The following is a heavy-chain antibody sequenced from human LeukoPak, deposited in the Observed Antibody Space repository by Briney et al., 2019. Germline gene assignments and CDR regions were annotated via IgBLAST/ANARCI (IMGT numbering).Heavy chain of an antibody. CDR2: INIGGTNT. CDR1: GFTFNHYY. J-gene: IGHJ5*02. V-gene: IGHV3-11*01. Sequence: GGSLRLSCAASGFTFNHYYISWLRQAPGKGLEWLSYINIGGTNTHYADSVKGRFTISRDNAKKSLYLEMNNLRAEDTAVYYCATDGAGFDTWGQGVLVTVSS. CDR3: ATDGAGFDT.